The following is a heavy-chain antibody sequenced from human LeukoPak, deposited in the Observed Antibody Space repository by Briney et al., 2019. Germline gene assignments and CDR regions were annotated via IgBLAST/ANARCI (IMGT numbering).Heavy chain of an antibody. CDR2: VYSSGNT. J-gene: IGHJ4*02. V-gene: IGHV3-53*01. Sequence: PGGSLRLSCAASGFTVSSNYMSWVRRAPGKGLEWVSIVYSSGNTYYADSVKGRFTISRDNAKNSLYLQMNSLRDEDTAVYYCARDRFRRGETDYWGQGTLVTVSS. CDR1: GFTVSSNY. D-gene: IGHD3-3*01. CDR3: ARDRFRRGETDY.